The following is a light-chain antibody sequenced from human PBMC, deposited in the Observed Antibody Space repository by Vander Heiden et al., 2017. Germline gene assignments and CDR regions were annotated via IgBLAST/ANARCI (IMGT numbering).Light chain of an antibody. J-gene: IGLJ2*01. Sequence: QSALTQPRSVSGSPGQSGTVSCTGTSSVVGGYTYVAWCQHPPATSPLLIIYDVSKRPLLVPDRFSGSKSGTTASLTISALQAEDAADYYCCAYAGSYTLVFGGGTTLTVL. CDR2: DVS. CDR3: CAYAGSYTLV. V-gene: IGLV2-11*01. CDR1: SSVVGGYTY.